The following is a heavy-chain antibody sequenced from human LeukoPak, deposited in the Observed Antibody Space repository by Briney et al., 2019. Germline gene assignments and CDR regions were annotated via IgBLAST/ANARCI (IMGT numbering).Heavy chain of an antibody. CDR2: INSDGSST. D-gene: IGHD3-10*01. V-gene: IGHV3-74*01. CDR3: ARHTYYYGSGSYYSDGWFDP. Sequence: GGSLRLSCAASGFTFSSYWMHWVRQAPGKGLVWVSRINSDGSSTSYADSVKRRFTISKDNAKNTLYLQMNSLRAEDTAVYYCARHTYYYGSGSYYSDGWFDPWGQGTLVTVSS. J-gene: IGHJ5*02. CDR1: GFTFSSYW.